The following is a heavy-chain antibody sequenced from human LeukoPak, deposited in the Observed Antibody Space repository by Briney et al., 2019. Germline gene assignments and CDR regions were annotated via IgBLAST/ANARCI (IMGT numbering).Heavy chain of an antibody. J-gene: IGHJ4*02. Sequence: PGGSLRLSCAASGFTFSSYAMHWVRQAPGKGLEYVSAISSNGGSTYYANSVKGRFTISRDNSKNTLYLQMNSLRGDDTAVYYCAKELETYLTLSYCDYWGQGTLVTVSS. CDR2: ISSNGGST. CDR3: AKELETYLTLSYCDY. V-gene: IGHV3-64*01. CDR1: GFTFSSYA. D-gene: IGHD1-14*01.